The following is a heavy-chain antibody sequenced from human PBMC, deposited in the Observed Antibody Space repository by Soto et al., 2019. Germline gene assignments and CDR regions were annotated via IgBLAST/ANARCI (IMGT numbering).Heavy chain of an antibody. J-gene: IGHJ4*02. D-gene: IGHD2-21*01. CDR1: GVTLSNFG. CDR3: VGEVASGY. V-gene: IGHV3-30*03. CDR2: ISRDGSTM. Sequence: QVQLVESGGGVGQPGRSLRLSCAASGVTLSNFGMHWVRQAPGKGLEWVAVISRDGSTMFYADSVKGRFTISRDSSRNTLYLQMNSLRAEDTAVYHCVGEVASGYWGQGTLVTVSS.